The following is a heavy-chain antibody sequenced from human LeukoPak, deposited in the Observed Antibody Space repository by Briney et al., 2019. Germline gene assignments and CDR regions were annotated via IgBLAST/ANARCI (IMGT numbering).Heavy chain of an antibody. V-gene: IGHV3-11*03. Sequence: GGSLRLSCAASGFTFSSYAMSWIRQAPGKGLEWVSYISSSSYTNYADSMKGRFTISRDNAKNSLYLQMNSLRAEDTAVYYCAVGSGGTDYWGQGTLVSVSS. CDR1: GFTFSSYA. J-gene: IGHJ4*02. CDR3: AVGSGGTDY. CDR2: ISSSSYT. D-gene: IGHD3-16*01.